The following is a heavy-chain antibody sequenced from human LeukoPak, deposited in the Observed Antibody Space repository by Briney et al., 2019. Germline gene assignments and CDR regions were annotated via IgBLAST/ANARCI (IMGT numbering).Heavy chain of an antibody. J-gene: IGHJ6*03. CDR3: AREGYSYAQRYYYMDV. D-gene: IGHD5-18*01. Sequence: PGGSLRLSCAASGFTFDDYGMSWVRQAPGKGLEWVSGINWNGGSTGYADSVKGRFTISRDNAKNSLYLQMNSLRAEDTALYYCAREGYSYAQRYYYMDVWGKGTTVTVSS. CDR1: GFTFDDYG. CDR2: INWNGGST. V-gene: IGHV3-20*04.